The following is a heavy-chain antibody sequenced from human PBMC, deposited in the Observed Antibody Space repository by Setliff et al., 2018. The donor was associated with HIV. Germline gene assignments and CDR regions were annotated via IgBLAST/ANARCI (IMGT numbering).Heavy chain of an antibody. CDR1: GFTFSSYA. D-gene: IGHD6-13*01. J-gene: IGHJ6*02. Sequence: PGGSLRLSCAASGFTFSSYAMSWVRQAPGKGLEWVSAISGSGGSTYYADSVKGRFTISRDNSKNTLYLQMNSLRAEDTAVYYCARDGGYSRSPHYYYYYGLDVWGHGTTVTVSS. CDR3: ARDGGYSRSPHYYYYYGLDV. V-gene: IGHV3-23*01. CDR2: ISGSGGST.